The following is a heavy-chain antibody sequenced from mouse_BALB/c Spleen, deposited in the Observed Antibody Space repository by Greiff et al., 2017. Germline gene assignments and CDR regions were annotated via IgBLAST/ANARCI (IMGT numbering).Heavy chain of an antibody. CDR3: ARDYYGSSYPYYFDY. CDR1: GFAFSSYD. D-gene: IGHD1-1*01. J-gene: IGHJ2*01. Sequence: EVHLVESGGGLVKPGGSLKLSCAASGFAFSSYDMSWVRQTPEKRLEWVAYISSGGGSTYYPDTVKGRFTISRDNAKNTLYLQMSSLKSEDTAMYYCARDYYGSSYPYYFDYWGQGTTLTVSS. CDR2: ISSGGGST. V-gene: IGHV5-12-1*01.